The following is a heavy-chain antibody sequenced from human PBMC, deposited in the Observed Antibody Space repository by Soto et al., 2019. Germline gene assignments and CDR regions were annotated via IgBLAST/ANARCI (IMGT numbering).Heavy chain of an antibody. Sequence: GGSLRLSCAASGFTVSSNYMSWVRQAPGKGLEWVSVIYSGGSTYYADSVKGRFTISRHNSKNTLYLQMNSLRAEDTAVYYCARVPITGEDYFDYWGQGTLVTVSS. J-gene: IGHJ4*02. D-gene: IGHD7-27*01. CDR2: IYSGGST. CDR3: ARVPITGEDYFDY. V-gene: IGHV3-53*04. CDR1: GFTVSSNY.